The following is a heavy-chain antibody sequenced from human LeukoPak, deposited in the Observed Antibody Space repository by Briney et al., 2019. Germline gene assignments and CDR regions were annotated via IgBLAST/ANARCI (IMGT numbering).Heavy chain of an antibody. CDR3: ARDHSAMVRGVTLFDN. Sequence: GGSLRLSCAASGFTFSSYGMHWVRQAPGKGLEWVAVISYDGSNKYYADSVKGRFTISRDNSKNTLYLQMNSLRAEDTAVYYCARDHSAMVRGVTLFDNWGQGTLVTVSS. J-gene: IGHJ4*02. D-gene: IGHD3-10*01. CDR1: GFTFSSYG. V-gene: IGHV3-30*03. CDR2: ISYDGSNK.